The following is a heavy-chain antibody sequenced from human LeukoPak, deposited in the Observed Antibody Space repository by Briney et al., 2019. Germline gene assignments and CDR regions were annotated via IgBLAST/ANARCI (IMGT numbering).Heavy chain of an antibody. CDR2: INSDGSST. V-gene: IGHV3-74*01. CDR3: AREGKYCSSTSCLKAFDY. J-gene: IGHJ4*02. CDR1: GFTFSSYW. D-gene: IGHD2-2*01. Sequence: GGSLRLSCVASGFTFSSYWMHWVRQAPGKGLVWVSRINSDGSSTSYADSVKGRFTISRDNAKNTLYLQMNSLRAEDTAVYYCAREGKYCSSTSCLKAFDYWGQGTLVTVSS.